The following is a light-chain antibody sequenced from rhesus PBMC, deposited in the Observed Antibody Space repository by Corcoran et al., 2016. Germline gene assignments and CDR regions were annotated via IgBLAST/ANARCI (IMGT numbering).Light chain of an antibody. V-gene: IGLV2-32*02. CDR1: SSDIGGYNY. CDR3: SSYAGSNTL. Sequence: QAALTQPRSVSGSPGQSVTISCTGTSSDIGGYNYVSWYQQHPGTAPKLMIYEVSKRPSGVSDRVSGSKSGNTASLTISGLQAEDEADYYCSSYAGSNTLFGGGTRLTVL. CDR2: EVS. J-gene: IGLJ2*01.